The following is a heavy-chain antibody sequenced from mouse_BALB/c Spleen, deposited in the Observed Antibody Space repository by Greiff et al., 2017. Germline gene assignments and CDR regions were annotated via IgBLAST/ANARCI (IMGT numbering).Heavy chain of an antibody. CDR3: ARSSYEAWFAY. J-gene: IGHJ3*01. D-gene: IGHD1-1*01. CDR2: ILPGSGST. CDR1: GYTFSSYW. V-gene: IGHV1-9*01. Sequence: VKLQESGAELMKPGASVKISCKATGYTFSSYWIEWVKQRPGHGLEWIGEILPGSGSTNYNEKFKGKATFTADTSSNTAYMQLSILTSEDSAVYYCARSSYEAWFAYWGQGTLVTVSA.